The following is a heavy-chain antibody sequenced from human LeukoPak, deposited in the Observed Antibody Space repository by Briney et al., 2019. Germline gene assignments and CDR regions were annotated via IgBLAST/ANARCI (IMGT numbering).Heavy chain of an antibody. J-gene: IGHJ4*02. V-gene: IGHV3-30*02. D-gene: IGHD5-12*01. Sequence: PGGSLRLSCAASGFTFSSYGMHWVRQAPGKGLEWVAFIRYDGSNKYYADSVKGRFTISRDNSKNTLYLQMNSLRAEDTAVYYCAKLGISRGYDSPTVTLRDHRKFDYWGQGTLVTVSS. CDR2: IRYDGSNK. CDR1: GFTFSSYG. CDR3: AKLGISRGYDSPTVTLRDHRKFDY.